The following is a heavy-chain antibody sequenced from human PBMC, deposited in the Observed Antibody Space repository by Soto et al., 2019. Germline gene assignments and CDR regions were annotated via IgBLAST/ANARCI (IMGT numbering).Heavy chain of an antibody. J-gene: IGHJ4*02. CDR2: VYFNGNN. V-gene: IGHV4-39*01. CDR1: RNSIISSNYY. D-gene: IGHD3-10*01. Sequence: QVQLQESGPGLVKPSETLSLTCTVSRNSIISSNYYWGWIRQPPGKGLEWIGIVYFNGNNYYNPSLKSRVTISVDTSKNQFFLKLTSLTGADTAMYYCARRGGWFGELSFSHFDFWGQGALVTVSS. CDR3: ARRGGWFGELSFSHFDF.